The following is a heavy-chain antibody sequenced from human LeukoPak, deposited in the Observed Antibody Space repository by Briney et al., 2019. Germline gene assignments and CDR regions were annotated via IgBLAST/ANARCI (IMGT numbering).Heavy chain of an antibody. CDR2: ISGRGGST. CDR3: VKTGDASTWYPRDWFDP. J-gene: IGHJ5*02. Sequence: GGSLRLSCAASGFTFSNSAMSWVRQAPGKGLEWVSTISGRGGSTNYADSVKGRFTISRDNSKNTLYLQMNSLRADDTAVYYCVKTGDASTWYPRDWFDPWGQGTLVTVSS. CDR1: GFTFSNSA. V-gene: IGHV3-23*01. D-gene: IGHD6-13*01.